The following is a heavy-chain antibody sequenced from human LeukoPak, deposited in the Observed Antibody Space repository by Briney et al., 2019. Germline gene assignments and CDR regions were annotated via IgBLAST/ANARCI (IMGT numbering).Heavy chain of an antibody. CDR3: ARDSAARPPYYYYYYMDV. CDR1: GGSISSYY. Sequence: SETLSLTGTVSGGSISSYYWSWIRQPAGKGLEWIGRIYTSGSTNYNPSLKSRVTMSVDTSKNQFSLKLSSVTAADTAVYYCARDSAARPPYYYYYYMDVWGKGTTVTVSS. V-gene: IGHV4-4*07. J-gene: IGHJ6*03. D-gene: IGHD6-6*01. CDR2: IYTSGST.